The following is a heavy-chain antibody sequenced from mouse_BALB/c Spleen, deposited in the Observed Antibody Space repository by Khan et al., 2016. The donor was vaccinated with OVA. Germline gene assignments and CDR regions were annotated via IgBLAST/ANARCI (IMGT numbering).Heavy chain of an antibody. CDR2: INPSSGYT. CDR1: GYTFTSYT. D-gene: IGHD2-14*01. Sequence: QVQLQQSGAELARPGASVKMSCKASGYTFTSYTIHWIKQRPGQGLEWIGYINPSSGYTNYNQKFKDKATLTADKSSTTAYMQMSSLTSEDSAVYYCTRDGAYYRNDGCFAYWGQGTLVTVSA. J-gene: IGHJ3*01. V-gene: IGHV1-4*01. CDR3: TRDGAYYRNDGCFAY.